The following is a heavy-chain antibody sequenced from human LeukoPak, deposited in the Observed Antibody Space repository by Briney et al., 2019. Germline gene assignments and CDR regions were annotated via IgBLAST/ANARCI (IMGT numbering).Heavy chain of an antibody. Sequence: GGSLRLSCAASGFTVSSNYMSSVRQAPGKGLEWVSVIYSGGSTYYADSVKGRFTISRDNSKNTLYLQMNSLRAEDTAVYYCARDRSPYGMDVWGQGTTVTVSS. CDR2: IYSGGST. V-gene: IGHV3-53*01. CDR1: GFTVSSNY. J-gene: IGHJ6*02. CDR3: ARDRSPYGMDV.